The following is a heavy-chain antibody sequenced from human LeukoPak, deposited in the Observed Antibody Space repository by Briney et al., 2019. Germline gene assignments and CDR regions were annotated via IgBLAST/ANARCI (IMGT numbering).Heavy chain of an antibody. V-gene: IGHV3-53*01. Sequence: GGSLRLSCAASGFTVSSNYMSWVRQAPGKGLEWVSVIYSGGSTYYADSVKGRFTISRDNSKNTLYLQMNSLRAGDTAVYYCARAREAAAGKYNWFDPWGQGTLVTVSS. D-gene: IGHD6-13*01. CDR3: ARAREAAAGKYNWFDP. CDR2: IYSGGST. CDR1: GFTVSSNY. J-gene: IGHJ5*02.